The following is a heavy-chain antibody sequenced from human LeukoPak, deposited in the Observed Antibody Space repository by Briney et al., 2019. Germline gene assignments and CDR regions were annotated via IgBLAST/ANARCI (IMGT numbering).Heavy chain of an antibody. J-gene: IGHJ4*02. D-gene: IGHD3-10*01. CDR1: GFIFRYYG. CDR2: ISGSGGST. CDR3: AKASMVRGGSFDY. V-gene: IGHV3-23*01. Sequence: GGSLRLSCAASGFIFRYYGMSWVRQAPGKGLEWVSGISGSGGSTYYADSVKGRFTISRDNSKNTLYLQMNSLRAEDTAVYYCAKASMVRGGSFDYWGQGTLVTVSS.